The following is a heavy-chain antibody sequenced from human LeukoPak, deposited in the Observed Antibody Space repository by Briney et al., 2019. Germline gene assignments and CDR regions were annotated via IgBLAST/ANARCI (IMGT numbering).Heavy chain of an antibody. Sequence: GGPLRLSCAASGFPLSDYWMSGVRDPPGKGRGWRANIDQEESDENYVDSVKGRFTTSREDTKNLLYHQMSSLRAEDTAVYCCAKESTRDRPGCWGQGTLVTVSS. J-gene: IGHJ4*02. CDR1: GFPLSDYW. CDR3: AKESTRDRPGC. CDR2: IDQEESDE. V-gene: IGHV3-7*01. D-gene: IGHD6-19*01.